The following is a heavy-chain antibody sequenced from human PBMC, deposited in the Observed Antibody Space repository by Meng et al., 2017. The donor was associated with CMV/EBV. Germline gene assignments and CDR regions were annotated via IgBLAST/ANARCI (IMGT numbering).Heavy chain of an antibody. J-gene: IGHJ6*02. Sequence: SVKVSCKASGYTFTGYYMHWVRQAPGQGLEWMGGIIPIFGTANYAQKFQGRVTITTDESTSTAYMELSSLRSEDTAVYYCASIDCSSTSCPMGYYYYGMDVWGQGTTVTVSS. CDR3: ASIDCSSTSCPMGYYYYGMDV. CDR2: IIPIFGTA. V-gene: IGHV1-69*05. CDR1: GYTFTGYY. D-gene: IGHD2-2*01.